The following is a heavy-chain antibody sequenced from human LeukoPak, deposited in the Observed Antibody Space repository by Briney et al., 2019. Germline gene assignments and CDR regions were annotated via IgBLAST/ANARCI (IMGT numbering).Heavy chain of an antibody. J-gene: IGHJ4*02. CDR3: ARSRAVTFDY. Sequence: SETLSLTCTVSGGSISSGSYYWSWIRQPAGKGLEWIERIYTSGSTNYNPSPKSRVTISVDTSKNQFSLKLSSVTAADTAVYYCARSRAVTFDYWGQGTLVTVSS. CDR1: GGSISSGSYY. D-gene: IGHD4-11*01. CDR2: IYTSGST. V-gene: IGHV4-61*02.